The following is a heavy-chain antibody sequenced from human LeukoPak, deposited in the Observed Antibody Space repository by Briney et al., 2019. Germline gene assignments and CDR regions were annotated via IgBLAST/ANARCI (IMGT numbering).Heavy chain of an antibody. CDR2: ISGDSTDI. D-gene: IGHD3-10*01. J-gene: IGHJ6*03. V-gene: IGHV3-21*01. CDR1: GFIFSHHA. CDR3: ARDSITMVRGVSNYYYYMDV. Sequence: GGSLRLSCAASGFIFSHHAMNWVRQAPGKGLEWFSSISGDSTDIYYADSVKGRFTISRDNAKNSLYLQMNSLRAEDTAVYYCARDSITMVRGVSNYYYYMDVWGKGTTVTISS.